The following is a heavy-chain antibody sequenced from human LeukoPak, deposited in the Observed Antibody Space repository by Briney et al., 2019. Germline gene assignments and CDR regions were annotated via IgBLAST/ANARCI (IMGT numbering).Heavy chain of an antibody. CDR3: AREGSRYSSSWYVGSTMDY. CDR1: GFTFSSYA. Sequence: GGSLRLSCAASGFTFSSYAMHWVRQAPEKGLEWVSSISSSSSYIYYADSVKGRFTISRDNTKNSLYLQMNSLRAEDTAVYYCAREGSRYSSSWYVGSTMDYWGQGTLVTVSS. CDR2: ISSSSSYI. D-gene: IGHD6-13*01. J-gene: IGHJ4*02. V-gene: IGHV3-21*01.